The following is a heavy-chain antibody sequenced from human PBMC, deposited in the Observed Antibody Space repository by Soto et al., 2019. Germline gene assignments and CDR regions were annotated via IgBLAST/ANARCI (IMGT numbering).Heavy chain of an antibody. J-gene: IGHJ4*01. CDR2: ISGDSGNT. V-gene: IGHV1-3*01. CDR3: ARDGVAAGNINFDY. CDR1: LYRFPKSA. Sequence: ASAEVTCQASLYRFPKSALRLVRQAPGQRLEWMGWISGDSGNTKYSPKLQDRVTIPRDTSASTAYMELSSLRSEDTALYYCARDGVAAGNINFDYWGQGTLVTVSS. D-gene: IGHD6-19*01.